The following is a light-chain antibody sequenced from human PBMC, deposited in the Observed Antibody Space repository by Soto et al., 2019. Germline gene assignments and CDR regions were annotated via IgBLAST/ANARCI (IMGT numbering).Light chain of an antibody. CDR3: QQYNSYWT. J-gene: IGKJ1*01. CDR2: KAS. Sequence: DIQMTQSPSTLSASVGDRVTITCRASQSISSWLAWYQQKPGKAPTLLIYKASSLESGVPSRFSGFGSGTEFTLTISSLQPDDVATYYCQQYNSYWTFGQGTKVEIK. CDR1: QSISSW. V-gene: IGKV1-5*03.